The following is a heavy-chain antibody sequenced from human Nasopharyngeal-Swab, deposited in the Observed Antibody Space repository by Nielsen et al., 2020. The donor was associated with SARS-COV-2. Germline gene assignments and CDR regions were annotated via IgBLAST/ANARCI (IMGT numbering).Heavy chain of an antibody. D-gene: IGHD1-1*01. CDR3: ARGRGGQQLVRTYYYYGLDV. CDR2: INHSGTT. Sequence: SETLSLICGVYGGSLSGHYWSWIRQPPGKGLEWIGEINHSGTTNYKPSLKSRVTISVDTSKNQFSLKVRSVSAADTAIYFCARGRGGQQLVRTYYYYGLDVWGQGTTVTVSS. J-gene: IGHJ6*02. CDR1: GGSLSGHY. V-gene: IGHV4-34*01.